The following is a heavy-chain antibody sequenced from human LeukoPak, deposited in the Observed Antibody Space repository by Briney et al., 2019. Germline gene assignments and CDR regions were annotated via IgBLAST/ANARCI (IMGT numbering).Heavy chain of an antibody. CDR2: INSDGSTT. D-gene: IGHD2-2*01. CDR3: ARGAVPAAHYYFDY. Sequence: GGSLRLSCAASGFTFSSYWMHWVRQAPGKGLVWVSRINSDGSTTNYADSVKGRFTISRDNAKNTVYLQMNSLRAEDTAVYYCARGAVPAAHYYFDYWGQGTLVTVSS. V-gene: IGHV3-74*01. CDR1: GFTFSSYW. J-gene: IGHJ4*02.